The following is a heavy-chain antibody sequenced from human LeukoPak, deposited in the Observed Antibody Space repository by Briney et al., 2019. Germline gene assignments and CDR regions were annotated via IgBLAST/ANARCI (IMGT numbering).Heavy chain of an antibody. CDR1: GGSISSSSYY. CDR2: IYYSGST. D-gene: IGHD1-26*01. CDR3: ARVGATPYYYYYMDV. J-gene: IGHJ6*03. Sequence: SETLSLTCTVSGGSISSSSYYWGWIRQPPGKGLEWIGSIYYSGSTYYNPSLKGRVTISVDTSKNQFSLKLSSVTAADTAVYYCARVGATPYYYYYMDVWGKGTTVTISS. V-gene: IGHV4-39*01.